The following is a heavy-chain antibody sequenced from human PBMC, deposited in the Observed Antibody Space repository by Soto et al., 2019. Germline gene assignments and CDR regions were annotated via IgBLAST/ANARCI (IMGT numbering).Heavy chain of an antibody. V-gene: IGHV3-30*18. CDR1: GFTFSSYG. D-gene: IGHD3-3*01. CDR3: AKDLGTYYDFWSDNIGLIY. Sequence: GGSLRLSCAASGFTFSSYGMHWVRQAPGKGLEWVAVISYDGSNKYYADSVKGRFTISRDNSKNTLYLQMNSLRAEDTAVYYCAKDLGTYYDFWSDNIGLIYWGQGSLVTVSS. CDR2: ISYDGSNK. J-gene: IGHJ4*02.